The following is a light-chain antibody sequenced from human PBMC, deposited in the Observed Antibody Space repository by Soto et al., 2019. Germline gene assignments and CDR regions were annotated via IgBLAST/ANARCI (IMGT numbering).Light chain of an antibody. J-gene: IGLJ1*01. CDR2: EVS. CDR3: SSYTSSSLAFYV. Sequence: QSALTQPASVSGSPGQSITISCTGTSSDVAGYNYVSWYQQHPGKAPKLMIYEVSNRPSGVSNRFSGSKSGNTASLTISGLQAEDEADYYCSSYTSSSLAFYVFGTGTKLTVL. CDR1: SSDVAGYNY. V-gene: IGLV2-14*01.